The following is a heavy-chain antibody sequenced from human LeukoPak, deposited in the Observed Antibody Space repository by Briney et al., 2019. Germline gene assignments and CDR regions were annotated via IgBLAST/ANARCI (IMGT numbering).Heavy chain of an antibody. Sequence: PGGSLRLSCAASGFIVSSNYMSWVRQAPGKGLEWVSVIYSGGSTYYADSVKGRFTISRDNSKNTLCLQMNSLRAEDTAVYYCAKDQELEQYFDYWGQGTLVTVSS. D-gene: IGHD1/OR15-1a*01. CDR3: AKDQELEQYFDY. CDR2: IYSGGST. J-gene: IGHJ4*02. V-gene: IGHV3-66*01. CDR1: GFIVSSNY.